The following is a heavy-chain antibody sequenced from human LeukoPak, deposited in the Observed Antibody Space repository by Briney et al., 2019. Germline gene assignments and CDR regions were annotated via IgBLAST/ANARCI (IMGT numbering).Heavy chain of an antibody. CDR2: FYYTGST. CDR1: GASISRNTYY. D-gene: IGHD3-22*01. V-gene: IGHV4-39*02. J-gene: IGHJ3*02. CDR3: ARANYYDSGGYYYNAFDI. Sequence: SETLSLTCSVSGASISRNTYYWGWIRQSPGKGLEWIGTFYYTGSTYYKPSLKSRMTTFVETSKNHFSLKLSSVTAADTAVYYCARANYYDSGGYYYNAFDIWGQGTMVTVSS.